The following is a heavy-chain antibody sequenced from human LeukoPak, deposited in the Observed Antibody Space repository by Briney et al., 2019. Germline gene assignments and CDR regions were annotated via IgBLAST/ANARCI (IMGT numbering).Heavy chain of an antibody. V-gene: IGHV1-2*04. Sequence: ASVKVSCKASRYTFTKYAMNWVRQAPGQGLEWMGWIYSESGDTNYAQKFQGCVTMTRDTSTRTACMELSRVTSDDTAVYYCARSAGSAFFDYWGQGTLVTVTS. J-gene: IGHJ4*02. CDR1: RYTFTKYA. CDR3: ARSAGSAFFDY. CDR2: IYSESGDT. D-gene: IGHD2-15*01.